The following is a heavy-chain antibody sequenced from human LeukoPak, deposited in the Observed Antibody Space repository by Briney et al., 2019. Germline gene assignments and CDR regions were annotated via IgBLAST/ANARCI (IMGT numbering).Heavy chain of an antibody. J-gene: IGHJ5*02. D-gene: IGHD6-13*01. Sequence: GESLKISCKGSGYSFTSYWIGWVRQVPGKGLEWMGIIYPGDSDTRYSPSFQGQVTISADKSISTAYLQWSSLKASDTAMYYCARSYSSSWYQGDWFDPWGQGTLVTVSS. V-gene: IGHV5-51*01. CDR3: ARSYSSSWYQGDWFDP. CDR1: GYSFTSYW. CDR2: IYPGDSDT.